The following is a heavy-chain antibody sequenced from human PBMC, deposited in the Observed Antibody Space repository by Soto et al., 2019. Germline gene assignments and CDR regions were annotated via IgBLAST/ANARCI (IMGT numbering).Heavy chain of an antibody. Sequence: EEQLLESGGGLVQSGGSLRLSCAASGFTFSSYTMIWARQAPGKGLEWVSAIVGGGGSTYYADSVKGRFTISRDNSKNTLYLQMGSLRAEDTAVYYCAKPLYSYGSGSAFDIWGQGTMVTVSS. J-gene: IGHJ3*02. D-gene: IGHD3-10*01. CDR3: AKPLYSYGSGSAFDI. V-gene: IGHV3-23*01. CDR1: GFTFSSYT. CDR2: IVGGGGST.